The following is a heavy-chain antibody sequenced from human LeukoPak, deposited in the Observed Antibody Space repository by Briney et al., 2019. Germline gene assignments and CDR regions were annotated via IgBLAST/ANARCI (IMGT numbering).Heavy chain of an antibody. CDR1: GGSISSGGYS. CDR2: IYHSGST. J-gene: IGHJ4*02. D-gene: IGHD4-17*01. Sequence: SQTLSLTCAVSGGSISSGGYSWSWIRQPPGKGLGWIGYIYHSGSTYYNPSLKSRVTISVDRSKNQFSLKLSSVTAADTAVYYCARMRHGDYFDYWGQGTLVTVSS. CDR3: ARMRHGDYFDY. V-gene: IGHV4-30-2*01.